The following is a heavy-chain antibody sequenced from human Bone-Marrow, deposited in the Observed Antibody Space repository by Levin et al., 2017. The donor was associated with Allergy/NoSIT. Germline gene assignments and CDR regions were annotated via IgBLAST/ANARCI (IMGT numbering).Heavy chain of an antibody. D-gene: IGHD3-16*01. CDR3: ARRLDYYFGMDV. CDR2: ISGSGRRT. V-gene: IGHV3-23*01. CDR1: GFSFSRFE. J-gene: IGHJ6*02. Sequence: GGSLRLSCAASGFSFSRFEMYWVRQGPGKGLEWVSGISGSGRRTDYGDSVKGRFTISRDNSKNTLYLQMNSLRGEDTAVYYCARRLDYYFGMDVWGQGTTVTVSS.